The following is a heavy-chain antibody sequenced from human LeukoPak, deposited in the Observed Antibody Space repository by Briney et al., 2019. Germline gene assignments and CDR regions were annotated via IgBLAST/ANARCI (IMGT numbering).Heavy chain of an antibody. J-gene: IGHJ4*02. CDR3: VRDRGTYRPIDY. CDR2: IWYDGSRK. V-gene: IGHV3-33*08. CDR1: GFTFSSYG. D-gene: IGHD1-26*01. Sequence: PGGSLRLSCAASGFTFSSYGMHWVRQAPGKGLEWVAVIWYDGSRKYYVDSVKGRFTISRDNARKSLFLQMNSLRAEDTAIYYCVRDRGTYRPIDYWGQGTLVTVSS.